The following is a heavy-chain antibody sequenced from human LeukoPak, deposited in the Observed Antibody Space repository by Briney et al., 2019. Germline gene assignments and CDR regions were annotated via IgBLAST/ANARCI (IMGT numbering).Heavy chain of an antibody. V-gene: IGHV3-11*04. D-gene: IGHD5-18*01. CDR3: TRGVDTPIVAYYFDY. CDR1: GFTFSDYY. J-gene: IGHJ4*02. CDR2: ISSSGSTI. Sequence: PGGSLRLSCAASGFTFSDYYMSWIRQAPGKGLEWVSYISSSGSTIYYADSVKGRFTISRDNSKNTLYLQMNSLRAEDTAVYYCTRGVDTPIVAYYFDYWGQGTLVTVSS.